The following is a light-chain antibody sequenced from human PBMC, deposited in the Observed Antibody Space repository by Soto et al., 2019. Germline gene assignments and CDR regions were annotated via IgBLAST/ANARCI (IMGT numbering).Light chain of an antibody. Sequence: EIVMTQTPLSLSVTPGQPASISCKSSQSLLKSDGKTYLYWYLQKPGQPPQPLMYEVSNRFSGVXDXXSGNGSGTDCTLKIRRLEAGDVGVYYCMHAMQLPYTFGQGTKLQI. CDR1: QSLLKSDGKTY. J-gene: IGKJ2*01. CDR3: MHAMQLPYT. CDR2: EVS. V-gene: IGKV2D-29*01.